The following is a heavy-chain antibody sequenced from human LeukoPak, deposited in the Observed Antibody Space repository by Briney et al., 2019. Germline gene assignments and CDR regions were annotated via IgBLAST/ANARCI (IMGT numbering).Heavy chain of an antibody. Sequence: ASVKVSCKASGYTFTGYYMHWVRQAPGQGLEWMGWINPNTGDTNYALKFQGRVTMTRDTSISTAYMELTRLISDDTAVYYCARGGGYSYTYPYNYWGQGTLVTVSS. V-gene: IGHV1-2*02. CDR3: ARGGGYSYTYPYNY. J-gene: IGHJ4*02. CDR2: INPNTGDT. D-gene: IGHD5-18*01. CDR1: GYTFTGYY.